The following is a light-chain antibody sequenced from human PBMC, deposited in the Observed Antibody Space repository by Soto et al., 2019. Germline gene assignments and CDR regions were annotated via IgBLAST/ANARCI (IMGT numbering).Light chain of an antibody. CDR1: QSVSSSY. CDR3: HQYGSYPLFT. J-gene: IGKJ3*01. Sequence: EIVLTQSPGTLSLSPGERATLSCRASQSVSSSYLAWYQQKPGQAPRLLIYGASSRATGIPDRFSGSGSGTAFTLTISRREPDDVSVYYCHQYGSYPLFTFGPGTKVDIK. CDR2: GAS. V-gene: IGKV3-20*01.